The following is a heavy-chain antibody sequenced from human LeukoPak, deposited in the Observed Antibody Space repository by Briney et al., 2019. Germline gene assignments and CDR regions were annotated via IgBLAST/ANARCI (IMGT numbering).Heavy chain of an antibody. CDR3: ARGVGYTTSLEYFQH. J-gene: IGHJ1*01. D-gene: IGHD6-13*01. CDR1: GGSISSYY. Sequence: PSETLSLTCTVSGGSISSYYWSWIRQPPGKGLEWIGSIYYSGTTNYNPSLKSRVTISVDTSKNQFSLRLNSVTAADTAVYYCARGVGYTTSLEYFQHWGQGTLVTVSS. V-gene: IGHV4-59*01. CDR2: IYYSGTT.